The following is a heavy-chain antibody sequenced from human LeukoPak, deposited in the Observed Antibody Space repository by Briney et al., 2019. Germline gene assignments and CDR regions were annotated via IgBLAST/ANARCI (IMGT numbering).Heavy chain of an antibody. Sequence: GESLKISCKGSGYRFTSYWIGWVRPMPGKGLEWMGIIYPDDSDTRYSPSFQGQVTISADKSISTAYLQWSSLKASDTAMYYCARHNYYDSSGYSGSDYWGQGTLVTVSS. CDR1: GYRFTSYW. J-gene: IGHJ4*02. CDR2: IYPDDSDT. V-gene: IGHV5-51*01. D-gene: IGHD3-22*01. CDR3: ARHNYYDSSGYSGSDY.